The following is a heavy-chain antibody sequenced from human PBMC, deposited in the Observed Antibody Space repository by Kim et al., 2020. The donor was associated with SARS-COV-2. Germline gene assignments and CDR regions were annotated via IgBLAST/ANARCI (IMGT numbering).Heavy chain of an antibody. Sequence: SETLSLTCAVYGGSFSGYYWSWIRQPPGKGLEWIGEINHSGSTNYNPSLKSRVTISVDTSKNQFSLKLSSVTAADTAVYYCARGSSSITFFGVVIDTDDWFDPWGQGTLVPVSS. V-gene: IGHV4-34*01. CDR2: INHSGST. J-gene: IGHJ5*02. D-gene: IGHD3-3*01. CDR3: ARGSSSITFFGVVIDTDDWFDP. CDR1: GGSFSGYY.